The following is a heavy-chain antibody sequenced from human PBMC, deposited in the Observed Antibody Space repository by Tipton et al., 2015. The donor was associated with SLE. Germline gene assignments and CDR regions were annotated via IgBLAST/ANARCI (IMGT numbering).Heavy chain of an antibody. V-gene: IGHV4-38-2*01. CDR3: ARRGLWGFDP. D-gene: IGHD4/OR15-4a*01. Sequence: TLSLTCAVSGYSISSGYYWGWIRQPPGKGLEWSGEINHSGSTNYNPSLKSRVTISVDTSKNQFSLKLSSVTAADTAVYYCARRGLWGFDPWGQGTLVTVSS. J-gene: IGHJ5*02. CDR1: GYSISSGYY. CDR2: INHSGST.